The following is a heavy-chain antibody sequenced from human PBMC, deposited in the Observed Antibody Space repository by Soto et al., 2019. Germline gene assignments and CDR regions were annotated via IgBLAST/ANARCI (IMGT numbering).Heavy chain of an antibody. J-gene: IGHJ4*02. V-gene: IGHV3-23*01. CDR2: ISGSGGST. CDR3: ASRSSGWYFDY. CDR1: GFTFSSYA. D-gene: IGHD6-19*01. Sequence: EVQLLESGGGLVQPGGSLRLSCAASGFTFSSYAMSWVRQAPGKGLEWVSVISGSGGSTYYADSEKGRFTISRDNSKNTLYLQMNSLRAEDTAVYYCASRSSGWYFDYWGQGTLVTVSS.